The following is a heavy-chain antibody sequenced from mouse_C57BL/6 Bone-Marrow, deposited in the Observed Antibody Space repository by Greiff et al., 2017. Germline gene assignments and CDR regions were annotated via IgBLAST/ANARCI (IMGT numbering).Heavy chain of an antibody. V-gene: IGHV1-50*01. J-gene: IGHJ3*01. CDR1: GYTFTSYW. CDR2: IDPSDSYT. Sequence: QVQLQQPGAELVKPGASVKLSCKASGYTFTSYWMQWVKQRPGQGLEWIGEIDPSDSYTNYSQKFKGKATLTVDTSSSTAYMQLSSLTSEDSAVYYCAYYYGSPFAYWGQGTLVTVSA. D-gene: IGHD1-1*01. CDR3: AYYYGSPFAY.